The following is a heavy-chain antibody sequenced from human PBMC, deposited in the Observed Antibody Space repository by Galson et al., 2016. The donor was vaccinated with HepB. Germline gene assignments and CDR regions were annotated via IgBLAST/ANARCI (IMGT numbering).Heavy chain of an antibody. V-gene: IGHV5-51*01. CDR1: GYNFAHQW. Sequence: QSGADVKKPGESLKISCNASGYNFAHQWIGWVRQIPGKGLEGIGIIYPGVPDIRNSPSFQCKVIISADKSTSTAYLQWDSLKVSDTAIYYCARCMLPPFFTLDVWGQGTTVTVSS. J-gene: IGHJ6*02. CDR2: IYPGVPDI. CDR3: ARCMLPPFFTLDV. D-gene: IGHD2-8*01.